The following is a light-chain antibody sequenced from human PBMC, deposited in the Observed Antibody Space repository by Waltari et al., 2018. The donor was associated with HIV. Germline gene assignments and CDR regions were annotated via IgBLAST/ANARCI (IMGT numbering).Light chain of an antibody. CDR1: SSDSGGCNS. CDR3: SSYTSSSTLFV. J-gene: IGLJ1*01. V-gene: IGLV2-14*01. CDR2: DVS. Sequence: ALTQPAPVSASPAELLTVSSTGASSDSGGCNSVSWYQQHPGKAPKLMIYDVSNRPSGVSNRFSGAKSGNTASLTISGLQAEDEADYYCSSYTSSSTLFVFGTGTKVTVL.